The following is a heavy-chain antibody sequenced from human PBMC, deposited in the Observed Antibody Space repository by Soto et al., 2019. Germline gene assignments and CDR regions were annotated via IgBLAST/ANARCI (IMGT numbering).Heavy chain of an antibody. CDR2: IYYSGST. CDR3: ARSRILRYFDWSPPLYFDY. Sequence: SETLSLTCTVSGGSVSSGSYYWSWIRQPPGKGLEWIGYIYYSGSTNYNPSLKSRVTISVDTSKNQFSLKLSSVTAADTAVYYCARSRILRYFDWSPPLYFDYWGQGTLVTVSS. D-gene: IGHD3-9*01. V-gene: IGHV4-61*01. CDR1: GGSVSSGSYY. J-gene: IGHJ4*02.